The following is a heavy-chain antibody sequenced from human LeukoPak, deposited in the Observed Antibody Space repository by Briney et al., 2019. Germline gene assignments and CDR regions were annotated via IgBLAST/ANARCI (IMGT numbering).Heavy chain of an antibody. CDR2: MSYNSGSV. Sequence: GGSLRLSCAASGFTFDEFAMHWVRQAPGKGLEWVSGMSYNSGSVAYADSVKGRFTISRDNAKNSLYLQMNSLRPEDTALYYCAKDTRDYYYYMDVGGTGTTVTVSS. CDR3: AKDTRDYYYYMDV. V-gene: IGHV3-9*01. CDR1: GFTFDEFA. J-gene: IGHJ6*03.